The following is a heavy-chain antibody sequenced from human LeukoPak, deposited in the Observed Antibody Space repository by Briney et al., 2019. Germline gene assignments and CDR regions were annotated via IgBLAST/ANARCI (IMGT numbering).Heavy chain of an antibody. CDR2: IYYSEIT. J-gene: IGHJ4*02. V-gene: IGHV4-39*01. D-gene: IGHD4-17*01. CDR3: ARRNYGVPFEY. Sequence: SETLSLTCTVSGGSISSSSYYWGWIRQPPGKGLEWIGSIYYSEITFYNPSLKSRVTISRDTSKNQFSLKLTSVTAADTAVYYCARRNYGVPFEYWGQGTLVTVSS. CDR1: GGSISSSSYY.